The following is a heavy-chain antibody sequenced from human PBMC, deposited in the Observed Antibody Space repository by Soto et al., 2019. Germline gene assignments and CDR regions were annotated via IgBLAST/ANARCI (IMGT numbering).Heavy chain of an antibody. CDR3: GGGGAGPQPSFPPGLDV. Sequence: QVQLVESGGGVVQPGKSLTLSCTASRFTFETYAMYWVRQAPGKGLECVAAIVDDGRKKNYAASVKGRFTVSRDNSRNFLYLQMSSRTGADTALFFWGGGGAGPQPSFPPGLDVGGKGPPAPV. D-gene: IGHD3-10*01. CDR2: IVDDGRKK. V-gene: IGHV3-33*01. CDR1: RFTFETYA. J-gene: IGHJ6*03.